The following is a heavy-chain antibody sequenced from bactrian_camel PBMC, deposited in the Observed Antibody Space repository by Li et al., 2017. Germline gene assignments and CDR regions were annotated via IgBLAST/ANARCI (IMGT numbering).Heavy chain of an antibody. Sequence: VQLVESGGGSVQAGGSLTLSCAASGNIDDSIVMAWFRQAPGKEREGVAIMYSDGMIRYTESVQGRFTISKDNAKNTLYLQMNNLRPEDTAMYYCAAYIRPCAVNPATVGNWGQGTQVTVS. V-gene: IGHV3S53*01. CDR1: GNIDDSIV. CDR3: AAYIRPCAVNPATVGN. D-gene: IGHD5*01. CDR2: MYSDGMI. J-gene: IGHJ4*01.